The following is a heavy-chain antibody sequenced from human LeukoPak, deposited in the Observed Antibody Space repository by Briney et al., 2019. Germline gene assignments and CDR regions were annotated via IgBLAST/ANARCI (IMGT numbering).Heavy chain of an antibody. V-gene: IGHV3-23*01. J-gene: IGHJ4*02. D-gene: IGHD3-10*01. Sequence: LSGGSLRLSCAASGFTFSTYDMTWVRQAPGKGLEWVSAIGSSGSTYYADSVKGRFTISRDNSKNTLCLQMNSLRAEDTAIYYCANPFYGSGPRGYWGQGTLVTVSS. CDR1: GFTFSTYD. CDR2: IGSSGST. CDR3: ANPFYGSGPRGY.